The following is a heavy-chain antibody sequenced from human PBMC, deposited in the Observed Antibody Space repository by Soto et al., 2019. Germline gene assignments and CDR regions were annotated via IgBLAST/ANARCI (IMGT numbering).Heavy chain of an antibody. V-gene: IGHV4-34*01. CDR1: GGSFSGYY. CDR2: INHSGST. CDR3: ARAASGSYHDY. D-gene: IGHD1-26*01. J-gene: IGHJ4*02. Sequence: QVQLQQWGAGLLKPSETLSLTCAVYGGSFSGYYWSWIRQPPGKGLEWIGEINHSGSTNYNPSLKSRVTISVDTSKNQSSLKLSSVTAADTAVYYCARAASGSYHDYWGKGTLVTVSS.